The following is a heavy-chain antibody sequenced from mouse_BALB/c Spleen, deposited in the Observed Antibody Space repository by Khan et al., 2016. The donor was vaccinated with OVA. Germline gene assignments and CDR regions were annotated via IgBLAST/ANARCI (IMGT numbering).Heavy chain of an antibody. V-gene: IGHV1-77*01. J-gene: IGHJ3*01. Sequence: QVQLQQSGAELARPGASVKLSCKASGYTFTDYDINWVKQRPGQGLEWIGEISPGSGDTYYHEKLKGKAILTADKYSSTVYMQLRSLTAAASAAYFCASRNYLGYTFAYWGPGTLVTVSA. CDR2: ISPGSGDT. CDR1: GYTFTDYD. CDR3: ASRNYLGYTFAY. D-gene: IGHD1-2*01.